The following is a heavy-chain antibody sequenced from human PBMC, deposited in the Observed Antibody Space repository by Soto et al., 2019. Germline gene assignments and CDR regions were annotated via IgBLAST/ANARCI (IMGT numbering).Heavy chain of an antibody. Sequence: PGGSLRLSCEGSGFTFSDYYISWIRQAPGKGLEWISYSSNSGTFSRYADSVKGRFSISRDNTKNLLYLQMNSLRPEDTAVYYCAKDLRYDFLTGYYMGVGAFDIWGQGTMVTV. CDR2: SSNSGTFS. D-gene: IGHD3-9*01. CDR1: GFTFSDYY. V-gene: IGHV3-11*06. CDR3: AKDLRYDFLTGYYMGVGAFDI. J-gene: IGHJ3*02.